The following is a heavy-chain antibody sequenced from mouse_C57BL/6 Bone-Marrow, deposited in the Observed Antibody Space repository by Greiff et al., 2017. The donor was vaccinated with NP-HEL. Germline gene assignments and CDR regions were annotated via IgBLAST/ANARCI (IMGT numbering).Heavy chain of an antibody. Sequence: VQLQQSGPELVKPGASVKISCKASGYTFTDYYMNWVKQSHGKSLEWIGDINPNNGGTSYNQKFKGKATLTVDKSSSTAYMELRSLTSEDSAVYYCARAGITTVPLTGYFDVWGTGTTVTVSS. CDR3: ARAGITTVPLTGYFDV. CDR2: INPNNGGT. J-gene: IGHJ1*03. D-gene: IGHD1-1*01. V-gene: IGHV1-26*01. CDR1: GYTFTDYY.